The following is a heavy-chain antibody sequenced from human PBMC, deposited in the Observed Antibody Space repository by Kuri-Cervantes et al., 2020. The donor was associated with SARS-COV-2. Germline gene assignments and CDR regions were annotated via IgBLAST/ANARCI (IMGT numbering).Heavy chain of an antibody. CDR1: GFMFSRCG. CDR2: IKSKTDGGTT. V-gene: IGHV3-15*07. CDR3: TTDGDYDFWSGYYDDY. Sequence: GESLKISCAASGFMFSRCGMHWVRQAPGKGLEWVGRIKSKTDGGTTDYAAPVKGRFTISRGDSKNTLYLQMNSLKTEDTAVYYCTTDGDYDFWSGYYDDYWGQGTLVTVSS. D-gene: IGHD3-3*01. J-gene: IGHJ4*02.